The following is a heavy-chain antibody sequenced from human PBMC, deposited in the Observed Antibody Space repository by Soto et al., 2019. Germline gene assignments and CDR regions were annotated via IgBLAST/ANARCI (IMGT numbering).Heavy chain of an antibody. CDR3: ARGDATKIVVTTYYAMDV. V-gene: IGHV1-69*12. Sequence: QVQLVQSGAEVKKPGSSVKVSCKASGGSLSHYGISWVRQAPGQGLECMGAIIPLFGTPNYAQKFQDRVTITADESTTTVSMEVRSLTSEATAVYYCARGDATKIVVTTYYAMDVWGQGTTVTVSS. CDR2: IIPLFGTP. J-gene: IGHJ6*02. CDR1: GGSLSHYG. D-gene: IGHD3-22*01.